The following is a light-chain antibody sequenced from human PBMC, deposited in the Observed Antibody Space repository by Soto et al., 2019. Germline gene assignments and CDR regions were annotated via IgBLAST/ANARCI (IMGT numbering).Light chain of an antibody. V-gene: IGKV4-1*01. CDR3: QKYGDSPWT. J-gene: IGKJ1*01. Sequence: DIVMTQSPDSLASSLGDRCTIHCKSSQSCLYSSNNKNYLAWYQQKPGQAPMLLIYGAFSRATAIPDRFSGSGSGTDFTLTISRLEPDDFAVYYCQKYGDSPWTCGQGTKGDIK. CDR1: QSCLYSSNNKNY. CDR2: GAF.